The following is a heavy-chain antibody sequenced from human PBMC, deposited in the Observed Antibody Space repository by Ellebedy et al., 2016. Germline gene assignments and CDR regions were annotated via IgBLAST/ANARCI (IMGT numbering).Heavy chain of an antibody. D-gene: IGHD3-3*01. CDR2: IYAGGST. CDR3: AKRFWEGRGLSPWDY. CDR1: GFSVSSNY. J-gene: IGHJ4*02. V-gene: IGHV3-53*01. Sequence: GESLKISCVVSGFSVSSNYLSWVRQAPGKGLEWVSVIYAGGSTFYADSVRGRFTISRDNSKNTLFLQMNSLRADDTAVYYCAKRFWEGRGLSPWDYWGQGTLVTVSS.